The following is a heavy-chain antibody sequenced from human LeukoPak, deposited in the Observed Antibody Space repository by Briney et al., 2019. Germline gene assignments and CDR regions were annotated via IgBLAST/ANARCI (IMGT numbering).Heavy chain of an antibody. V-gene: IGHV4-59*01. J-gene: IGHJ4*02. D-gene: IGHD4-17*01. CDR3: ARVSYGDYFDY. CDR2: IYYSGST. Sequence: PSETLSLTCTVSGGSLSSYYWSWIRQPPGKGLEWIGYIYYSGSTNYNPSLKSRVTISVDTSKNQFSLKLSSVTAADTAVYYCARVSYGDYFDYWGQGTLVTVSS. CDR1: GGSLSSYY.